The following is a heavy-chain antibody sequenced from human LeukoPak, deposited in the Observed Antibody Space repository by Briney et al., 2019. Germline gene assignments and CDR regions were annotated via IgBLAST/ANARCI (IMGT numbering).Heavy chain of an antibody. V-gene: IGHV4-39*01. D-gene: IGHD6-13*01. CDR1: GGSISSSSHY. Sequence: SETLSLTCTVSGGSISSSSHYWGWIRQPPGKGLEWIGTIYYTGSTYYNSSLKSRVTISVDTSKKQFSLKLSSVTAADTAVYYCARSSGYSSSGGLNWFDTWGQGTLVTVSS. J-gene: IGHJ5*02. CDR3: ARSSGYSSSGGLNWFDT. CDR2: IYYTGST.